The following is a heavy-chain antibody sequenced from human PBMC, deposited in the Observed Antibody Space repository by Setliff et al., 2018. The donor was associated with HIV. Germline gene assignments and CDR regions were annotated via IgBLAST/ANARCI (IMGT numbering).Heavy chain of an antibody. Sequence: GGSLRLSCAASGFTFSGTWMAWVRQAPGKGPEWVASIKQDGTEKHYMDSIKGRFTISSDNADRSIYLQMNSLRLEATAVYYCARVREGYESSGFYVYYYYYMDLWGKGTTVTVSS. D-gene: IGHD6-19*01. CDR2: IKQDGTEK. CDR3: ARVREGYESSGFYVYYYYYMDL. V-gene: IGHV3-7*01. CDR1: GFTFSGTW. J-gene: IGHJ6*03.